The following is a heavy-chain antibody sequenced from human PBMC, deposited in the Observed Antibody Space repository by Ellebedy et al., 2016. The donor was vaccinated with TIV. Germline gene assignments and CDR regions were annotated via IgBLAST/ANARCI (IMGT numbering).Heavy chain of an antibody. CDR1: GYTFTSKG. D-gene: IGHD2-8*01. V-gene: IGHV1-18*01. CDR3: ARDRTYGANLDY. CDR2: ISAYNGNT. Sequence: AASVKVSCKTSGYTFTSKGISWVRQSPGQRLEWMGWISAYNGNTNYAQTLQGRVTMTTDTSTSTAYMELRSLRSDDTAIYYCARDRTYGANLDYWGQGTLVTVSA. J-gene: IGHJ4*02.